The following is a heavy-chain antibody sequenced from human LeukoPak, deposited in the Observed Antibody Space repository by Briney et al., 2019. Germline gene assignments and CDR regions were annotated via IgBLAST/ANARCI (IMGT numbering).Heavy chain of an antibody. D-gene: IGHD1-26*01. J-gene: IGHJ4*02. CDR1: GGSIASGNYY. Sequence: SETLSLTCSVSGGSIASGNYYWGWVRQSPGKGLDWIGSVHSNGKTYYNLSLNNRVTISADTSMKQFSLRLSPVTAADTAVYFCVSDTGNFEIDYWGQGTLVTASS. CDR3: VSDTGNFEIDY. CDR2: VHSNGKT. V-gene: IGHV4-39*01.